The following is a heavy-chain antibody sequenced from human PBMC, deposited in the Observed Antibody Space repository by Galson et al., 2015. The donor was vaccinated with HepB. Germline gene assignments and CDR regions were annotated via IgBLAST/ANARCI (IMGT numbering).Heavy chain of an antibody. Sequence: SETLSLTCTVSGGSISSYYWSWIRQPAGKGLDWIGRIYTSGSTNYNPSLKSRVTMSVDTSKNQFSLKLSSVTAADTAVYYCARDIPEGDAGNKYWYFDLWGRGTLVTVSS. CDR1: GGSISSYY. J-gene: IGHJ2*01. V-gene: IGHV4-4*07. CDR3: ARDIPEGDAGNKYWYFDL. D-gene: IGHD1-14*01. CDR2: IYTSGST.